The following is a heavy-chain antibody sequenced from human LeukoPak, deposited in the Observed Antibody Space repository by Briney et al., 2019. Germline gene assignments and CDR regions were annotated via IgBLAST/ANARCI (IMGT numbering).Heavy chain of an antibody. CDR2: INPSGGST. D-gene: IGHD3-16*01. J-gene: IGHJ4*02. CDR1: GYTFTSYY. V-gene: IGHV1-46*01. CDR3: ARVTDYVWGSSQYYFDY. Sequence: GASVKVSCKXSGYTFTSYYMHWVRQAPGQGLEWMGIINPSGGSTSYAQKFQGRVTMTRDTSTSTVYMELSSLRSEDTAVYYCARVTDYVWGSSQYYFDYWGQGTLVTVSS.